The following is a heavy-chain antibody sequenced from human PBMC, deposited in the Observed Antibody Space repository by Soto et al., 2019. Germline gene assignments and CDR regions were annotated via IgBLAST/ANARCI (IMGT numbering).Heavy chain of an antibody. Sequence: SKTLSLTCAVSGFFISSGNYWGWIRKPPGKGLEWIGSIFHGGNTYYNPSLKSRVTISVDMSKNQFSLKLNSVTAADTAVYYCARARWYDAFDVWGQGTVVTVSS. CDR1: GFFISSGNY. V-gene: IGHV4-38-2*01. D-gene: IGHD2-15*01. J-gene: IGHJ3*01. CDR3: ARARWYDAFDV. CDR2: IFHGGNT.